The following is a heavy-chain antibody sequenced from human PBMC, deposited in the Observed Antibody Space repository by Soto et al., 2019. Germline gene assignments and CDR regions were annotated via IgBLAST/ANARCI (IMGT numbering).Heavy chain of an antibody. Sequence: GGSLRLSCAASGFTFSSYGMHWVRQAPGKGLEWVAVIWYDGSNKYYADSVKGRFTISRDNSKNTLYLQMNSLRAEDTAVYYCARDSDWNETIYYYMDVWGKGTTVTVSS. D-gene: IGHD1-1*01. J-gene: IGHJ6*03. CDR1: GFTFSSYG. CDR3: ARDSDWNETIYYYMDV. V-gene: IGHV3-33*01. CDR2: IWYDGSNK.